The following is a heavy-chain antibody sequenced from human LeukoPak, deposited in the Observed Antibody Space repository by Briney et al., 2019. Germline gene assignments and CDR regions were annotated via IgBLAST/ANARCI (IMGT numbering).Heavy chain of an antibody. Sequence: SGGSLRLSCAASGFTFSSYAMSWVRQAPGKGLEWVSGVSGSGDSTYYADSVKGRFTISRDNSKNTLYLQLNSLRAEDTAVYYCARIFSSAWGELGYWGQGTLVTVSS. D-gene: IGHD6-19*01. V-gene: IGHV3-23*01. J-gene: IGHJ4*02. CDR1: GFTFSSYA. CDR2: VSGSGDST. CDR3: ARIFSSAWGELGY.